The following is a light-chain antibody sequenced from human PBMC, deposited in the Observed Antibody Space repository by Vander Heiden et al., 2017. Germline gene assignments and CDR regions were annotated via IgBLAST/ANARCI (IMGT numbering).Light chain of an antibody. CDR1: SSDVGSYNL. V-gene: IGLV2-23*01. CDR3: CSYAGSSIVV. CDR2: EGS. Sequence: QSALTQPASVSGSPGQSITISCTGTSSDVGSYNLVSWYQQHPGKAPKLMIYEGSKRPSGVSNRFSGSKSGNTASLTISGLQAEDEADYYCCSYAGSSIVVFGGGTKLTAL. J-gene: IGLJ2*01.